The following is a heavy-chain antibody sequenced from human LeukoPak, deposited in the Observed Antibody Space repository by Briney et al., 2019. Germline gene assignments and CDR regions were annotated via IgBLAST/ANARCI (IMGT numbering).Heavy chain of an antibody. CDR3: VGRWGSYHKIDY. V-gene: IGHV4-39*01. Sequence: PSETLSLTCAVSGDSISTTIYYWGWIRQPPGKGLEWIGTFHYSGNTYYNPSLKSRVTISVDTSRNQFSLKLSSVTAADTAVYYCVGRWGSYHKIDYWGQGTLVTVSS. J-gene: IGHJ4*02. D-gene: IGHD3-16*01. CDR1: GDSISTTIYY. CDR2: FHYSGNT.